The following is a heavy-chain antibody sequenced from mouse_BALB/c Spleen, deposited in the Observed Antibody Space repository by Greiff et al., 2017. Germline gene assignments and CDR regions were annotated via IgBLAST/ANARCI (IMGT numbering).Heavy chain of an antibody. D-gene: IGHD2-14*01. Sequence: EVKLMESGGGLVKPGGSLKLSCAASGFTFSDYYMYWVRQTPEKRLEWVATISDGGSYTYYPDSVKGRFTISRDNAKNNLYLQMSSLKSEDTAMYYCARDRDYRYDGYYFDYWGQGTTLTVSS. J-gene: IGHJ2*01. CDR3: ARDRDYRYDGYYFDY. V-gene: IGHV5-4*02. CDR2: ISDGGSYT. CDR1: GFTFSDYY.